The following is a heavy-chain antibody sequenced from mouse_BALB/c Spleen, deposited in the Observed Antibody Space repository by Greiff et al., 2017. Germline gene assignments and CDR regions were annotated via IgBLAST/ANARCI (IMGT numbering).Heavy chain of an antibody. Sequence: EVHLVESGGGLVQPGGSRKLSCAASGFTFSSFGMHWVRQAPEKGLEWVAYISSGSSTIYYADTVKGRFTISRDNPKNTLFLQMTSLRSEDTAMYYCARRGTTVVRAMDYWGQGTSVTVSS. CDR3: ARRGTTVVRAMDY. J-gene: IGHJ4*01. CDR2: ISSGSSTI. D-gene: IGHD1-1*01. V-gene: IGHV5-17*02. CDR1: GFTFSSFG.